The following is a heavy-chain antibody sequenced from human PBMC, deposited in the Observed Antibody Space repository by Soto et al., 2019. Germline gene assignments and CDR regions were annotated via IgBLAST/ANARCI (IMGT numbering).Heavy chain of an antibody. J-gene: IGHJ5*02. Sequence: SETLSLTCAVYGGSFSGYYWSWIRQPPGKGLEWIGEINHSGSTNYNPSLKSRVTISVDTSKNQFSLKLSSVTAADTAVYYCARGSNYYDSSGYPEPNWFDPWGQGTLVTAPQ. V-gene: IGHV4-34*01. CDR1: GGSFSGYY. D-gene: IGHD3-22*01. CDR2: INHSGST. CDR3: ARGSNYYDSSGYPEPNWFDP.